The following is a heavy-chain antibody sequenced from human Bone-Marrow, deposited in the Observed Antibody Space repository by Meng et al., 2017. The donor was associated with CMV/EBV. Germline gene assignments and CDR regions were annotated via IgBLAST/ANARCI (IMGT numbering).Heavy chain of an antibody. CDR3: VRWDLKPSDNLDH. D-gene: IGHD1-14*01. CDR1: GDSVSSHNVA. CDR2: TYYRSRWYS. V-gene: IGHV6-1*01. J-gene: IGHJ4*02. Sequence: SETLSLTCAIPGDSVSSHNVAWNWIRQSPWRGLEWLGRTYYRSRWYSDYAESVRSRININPDTSKNQFSLQLFSVTPEDTAVYYCVRWDLKPSDNLDHWGQGTLVTVSS.